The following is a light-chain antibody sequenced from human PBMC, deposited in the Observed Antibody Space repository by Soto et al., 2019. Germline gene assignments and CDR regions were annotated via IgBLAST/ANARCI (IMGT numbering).Light chain of an antibody. V-gene: IGLV1-51*01. J-gene: IGLJ1*01. CDR1: SSNIGKYY. CDR2: DSN. CDR3: GAWDDSLRLYV. Sequence: QSVLTQPPSESAAPGQTVTISCSGSSSNIGKYYVSWYQQLPGEAPKLLIYDSNKRPSGIPERFSASRSGTSATLGTTGLQTGDEADYYCGAWDDSLRLYVFGPGTKVTVL.